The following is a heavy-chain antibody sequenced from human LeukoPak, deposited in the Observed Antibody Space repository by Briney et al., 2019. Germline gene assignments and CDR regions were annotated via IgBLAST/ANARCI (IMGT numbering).Heavy chain of an antibody. CDR3: ARRKRQWELLAYFDY. V-gene: IGHV5-51*01. CDR1: GYSFTSYW. CDR2: IYPGDSDT. Sequence: GEPLKISCKGSGYSFTSYWIGWVRQMPGKGLEWMGIIYPGDSDTRYSPSFQGQVTISADKSIRTAYLHWSSLKASDTAMYYCARRKRQWELLAYFDYWGQGTLVTVSS. D-gene: IGHD1-26*01. J-gene: IGHJ4*02.